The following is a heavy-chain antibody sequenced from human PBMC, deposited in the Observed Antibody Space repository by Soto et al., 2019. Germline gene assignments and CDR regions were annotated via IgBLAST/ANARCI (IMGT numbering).Heavy chain of an antibody. D-gene: IGHD6-19*01. CDR2: ISFDGSNK. CDR1: GFTFTSYG. V-gene: IGHV3-30*18. Sequence: QVQLVESGGGVVQPGRSLRLSCAASGFTFTSYGMHWVRQAPGKGLEWVAVISFDGSNKYHADSVNGRFSISRDSTKNTLYLQMNSLRPDDTAVYYCAKDRVIAVAGYPYYNYGLDVW. CDR3: AKDRVIAVAGYPYYNYGLDV. J-gene: IGHJ6*01.